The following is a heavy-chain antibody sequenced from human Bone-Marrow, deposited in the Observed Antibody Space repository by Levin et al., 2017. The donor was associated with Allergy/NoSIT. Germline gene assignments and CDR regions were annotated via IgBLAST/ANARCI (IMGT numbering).Heavy chain of an antibody. Sequence: GESLKISCAASGFTFSSNSMNWVRQAPGKGLEWVSSISSRSNYIYYADSVKGRFTISRDNAKHSLYLQMNSLRVDDTAVYYCARDRTASAVAGPYYFDCWGQGTLVTVSS. D-gene: IGHD6-19*01. V-gene: IGHV3-21*01. J-gene: IGHJ4*02. CDR2: ISSRSNYI. CDR3: ARDRTASAVAGPYYFDC. CDR1: GFTFSSNS.